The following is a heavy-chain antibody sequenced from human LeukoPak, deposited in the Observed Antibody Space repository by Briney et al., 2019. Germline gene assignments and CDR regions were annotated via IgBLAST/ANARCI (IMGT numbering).Heavy chain of an antibody. J-gene: IGHJ4*02. CDR2: IYYSGST. CDR1: GGSISSGGYY. D-gene: IGHD3-22*01. Sequence: PSETLSLTCTVSGGSISSGGYYWSWIRQHPGKGLEWIGYIYYSGSTYYNPSLKSRVTISVDTSKNQFSLKLSSVTAADTAIYYCARDQYDSGGSFLGNDYWGQGTLVTVSS. V-gene: IGHV4-31*03. CDR3: ARDQYDSGGSFLGNDY.